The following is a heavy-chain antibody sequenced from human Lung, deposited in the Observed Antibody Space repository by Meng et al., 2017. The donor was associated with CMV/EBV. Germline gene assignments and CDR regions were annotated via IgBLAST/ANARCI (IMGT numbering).Heavy chain of an antibody. J-gene: IGHJ5*02. V-gene: IGHV4-34*01. Sequence: SXTLSLXCAVYGGSFSGYYWSWIRQPPGKGLEWIGEINHSGSTNYNPSLKSRVTISVDTSKNQFSLKLSSVTAADTAVYYCARRLRFLEWLLYLGWFDPXGQGXLVTVSS. CDR2: INHSGST. D-gene: IGHD3-3*01. CDR1: GGSFSGYY. CDR3: ARRLRFLEWLLYLGWFDP.